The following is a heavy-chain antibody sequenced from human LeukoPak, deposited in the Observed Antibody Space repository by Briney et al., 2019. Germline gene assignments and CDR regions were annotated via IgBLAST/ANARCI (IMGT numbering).Heavy chain of an antibody. J-gene: IGHJ4*02. CDR1: GFTFSSYS. V-gene: IGHV3-21*01. CDR2: ISSSSSYI. Sequence: GGSLRLSCAASGFTFSSYSMTWVRQAPGKGLEWVSSISSSSSYIYYADSVKGRFTISRDNAKNSLYLQMNSLRAEDTAVYYCSAMDTAMVNYWGQGTLVTVSS. CDR3: SAMDTAMVNY. D-gene: IGHD5-18*01.